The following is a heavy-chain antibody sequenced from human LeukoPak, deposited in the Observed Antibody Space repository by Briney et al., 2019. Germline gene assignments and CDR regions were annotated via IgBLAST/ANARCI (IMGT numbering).Heavy chain of an antibody. J-gene: IGHJ6*02. CDR1: GFRFDDYA. CDR2: ISGDGGST. V-gene: IGHV3-43*02. Sequence: TGGSLRLFCAASGFRFDDYAMQWVRQAPGKGLEWVSLISGDGGSTNYGDSVRGRFTISRDNSKNSLYLQMNSLTTEDTALYYCAKRIRRFYYYGMDVWGQGTTVTVPS. CDR3: AKRIRRFYYYGMDV.